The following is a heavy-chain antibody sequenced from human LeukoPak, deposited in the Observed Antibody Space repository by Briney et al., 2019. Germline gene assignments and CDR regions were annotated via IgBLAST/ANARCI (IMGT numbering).Heavy chain of an antibody. J-gene: IGHJ5*02. CDR2: IYYSGST. V-gene: IGHV4-39*07. D-gene: IGHD3-10*01. CDR3: ARTLGELLWFGDPTSWFDP. Sequence: SETLSLTCTVSGGSISSSSYYWGWIRQPPGKGLEWIGSIYYSGSTYYNPSLKSRVTISVDTSKNQFSLKLSSVTAADTAVYYCARTLGELLWFGDPTSWFDPWGQGTLVTVSS. CDR1: GGSISSSSYY.